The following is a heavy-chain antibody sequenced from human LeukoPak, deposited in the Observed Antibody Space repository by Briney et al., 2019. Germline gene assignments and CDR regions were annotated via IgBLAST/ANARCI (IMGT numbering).Heavy chain of an antibody. CDR1: GFTFSSYS. V-gene: IGHV3-21*01. CDR3: ASLTYYYGSGSPLPDY. J-gene: IGHJ4*02. D-gene: IGHD3-10*01. CDR2: ISSSSSYI. Sequence: GGSLRLSCAASGFTFSSYSMNWVRQAPGKGLEWVSSISSSSSYIYYADSVKGRFTISRDNAKNSLYLQMNSLRAEDTAVYYCASLTYYYGSGSPLPDYWGQGTLVTVSS.